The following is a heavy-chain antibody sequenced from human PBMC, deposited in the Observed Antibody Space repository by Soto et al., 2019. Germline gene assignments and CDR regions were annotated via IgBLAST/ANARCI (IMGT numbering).Heavy chain of an antibody. Sequence: EVQLVESGGGLVKPGGSLRLSCAASGFTFSSYSMNWVRQAPGKGLEWVSYISSSSTYIYYADSVQGRFTISRDNAKDSLYLQMNSLSAKDTAVYYCASQTSGYYYYGMDVWGQGTTVTVSS. CDR1: GFTFSSYS. V-gene: IGHV3-21*01. CDR3: ASQTSGYYYYGMDV. J-gene: IGHJ6*02. CDR2: ISSSSTYI.